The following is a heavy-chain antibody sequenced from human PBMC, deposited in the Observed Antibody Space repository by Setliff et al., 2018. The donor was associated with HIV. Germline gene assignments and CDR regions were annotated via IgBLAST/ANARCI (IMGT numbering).Heavy chain of an antibody. Sequence: ESGPTLVNPTQTLTLTCTFSGFSLSTSGMRVSWIRQPPGKGLEWIGYISSSGRTSYNPSLKSRVTMSLDTSKNQYSLKVNSVTAADTAVYYCARETSSSWFDYWGQGSLVTVSS. J-gene: IGHJ4*02. D-gene: IGHD6-13*01. CDR1: GFSLSTSGMR. CDR2: ISSSGRT. CDR3: ARETSSSWFDY. V-gene: IGHV4-61*08.